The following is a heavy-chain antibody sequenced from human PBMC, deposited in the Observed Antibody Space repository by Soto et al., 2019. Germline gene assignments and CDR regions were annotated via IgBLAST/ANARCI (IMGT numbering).Heavy chain of an antibody. CDR3: AATIGYYYYGMDV. V-gene: IGHV1-69*13. Sequence: GASVKVSCKASGGTFSSYAISWVRQAPGQGLEWMGGIIPIFGTANYAQKFQGRVTITAXXXXSXXXMXLXXLRXEXTAVYYCAATIGYYYYGMDVWGQGTTVTVS. D-gene: IGHD5-12*01. CDR1: GGTFSSYA. CDR2: IIPIFGTA. J-gene: IGHJ6*02.